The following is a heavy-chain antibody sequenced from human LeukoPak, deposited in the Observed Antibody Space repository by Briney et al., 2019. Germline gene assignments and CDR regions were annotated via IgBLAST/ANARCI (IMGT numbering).Heavy chain of an antibody. CDR2: MNPNSGNT. CDR1: GYTFTSYD. J-gene: IGHJ4*02. Sequence: ASVKVSCKASGYTFTSYDINWVRQATGQGLEWMGWMNPNSGNTGYAQKFQGRVTMTRNTSISTAYMELSSPRSEDTAVYYCARLRNDFWSGYRGTYYFDYWGQGTLVTVSS. CDR3: ARLRNDFWSGYRGTYYFDY. D-gene: IGHD3-3*01. V-gene: IGHV1-8*01.